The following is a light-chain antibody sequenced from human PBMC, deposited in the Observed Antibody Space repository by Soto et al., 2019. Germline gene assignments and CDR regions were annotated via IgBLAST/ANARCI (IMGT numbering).Light chain of an antibody. V-gene: IGKV3-20*01. CDR3: PHYGNSPT. J-gene: IGKJ1*01. CDR2: GAS. CDR1: QSVSSGY. Sequence: EIGWTQSPGTLSLSPGDGATLSCRASQSVSSGYLAWYQQKPGQAPRLLIYGASRKATGIPDRFSGSGATPHFTLSISSLEPEDFVVYWCPHYGNSPTFGQGPKVPIK.